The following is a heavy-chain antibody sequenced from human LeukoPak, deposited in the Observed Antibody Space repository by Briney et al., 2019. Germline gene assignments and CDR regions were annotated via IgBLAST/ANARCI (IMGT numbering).Heavy chain of an antibody. D-gene: IGHD3-22*01. CDR1: GGSISSSSYY. V-gene: IGHV4-39*01. CDR3: ARQSDYYDSSGQFD. CDR2: IYYSGST. J-gene: IGHJ4*02. Sequence: SETLSLTCTASGGSISSSSYYWGWIRQPPGKGLEWIGSIYYSGSTYYNPSLKSRVTISVDTSKNQFSLKLSSVTAADTAVYYCARQSDYYDSSGQFDWGQGTLVTVSS.